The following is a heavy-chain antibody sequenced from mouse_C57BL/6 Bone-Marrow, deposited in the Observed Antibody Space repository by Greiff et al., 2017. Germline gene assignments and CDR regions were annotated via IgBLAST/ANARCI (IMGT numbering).Heavy chain of an antibody. CDR2: IDPETGGT. CDR3: TRDYYGSRVYYYAMDY. CDR1: GYTFTDYE. J-gene: IGHJ4*01. V-gene: IGHV1-15*01. Sequence: QVQLQQSGAELVRPGASVTLSCKASGYTFTDYEMHWVKQTPVHGLEWIGAIDPETGGTAYNQKFKGKAILTVAKSSSTAYMELRSLTSEDSAVYDCTRDYYGSRVYYYAMDYWGQGTSVTVSS. D-gene: IGHD1-1*01.